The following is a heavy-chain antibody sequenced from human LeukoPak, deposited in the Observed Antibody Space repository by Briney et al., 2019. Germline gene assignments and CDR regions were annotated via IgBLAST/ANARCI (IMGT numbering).Heavy chain of an antibody. CDR3: ARDYDWAFDF. Sequence: GGSLRLSCAASGFTFSSYWMSWVRQAPGKGLEWIAYINHNAEAIYYPDFVKGRFIISRDNAKKSLFLQMNDLRDEDTAVYYCARDYDWAFDFWGQGTRVTVSS. D-gene: IGHD3-9*01. CDR1: GFTFSSYW. V-gene: IGHV3-48*02. CDR2: INHNAEAI. J-gene: IGHJ4*02.